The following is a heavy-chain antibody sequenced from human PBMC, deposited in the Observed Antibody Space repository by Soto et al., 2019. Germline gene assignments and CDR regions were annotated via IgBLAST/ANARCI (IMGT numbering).Heavy chain of an antibody. CDR3: ARGHEYGGNSDAFDI. D-gene: IGHD4-17*01. Sequence: QVQLVQSGAEVKKPGSSVKVSCRASGRTFSTYAMAWLRQAPGQGLEWMGGILPVFGTADYAPKFQGRVTXTXGXSXXTAYLELSSLTSEDTAVYYCARGHEYGGNSDAFDIWGQGTMVTVSS. J-gene: IGHJ3*02. CDR1: GRTFSTYA. V-gene: IGHV1-69*05. CDR2: ILPVFGTA.